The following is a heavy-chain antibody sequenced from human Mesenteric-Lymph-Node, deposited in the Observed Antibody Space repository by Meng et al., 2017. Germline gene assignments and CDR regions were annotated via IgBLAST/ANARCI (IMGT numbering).Heavy chain of an antibody. J-gene: IGHJ4*02. D-gene: IGHD1-26*01. CDR1: GFTFSNYW. Sequence: GESLKISCETSGFTFSNYWMHWVRQAPGRGLVWVSRINSDGSITAYADSVKGRFTISRDNARNTLFLQMNSLRVEDTAVYYCVRRAEVGATDRHFDYWGQGTLVTVSS. CDR3: VRRAEVGATDRHFDY. CDR2: INSDGSIT. V-gene: IGHV3-74*01.